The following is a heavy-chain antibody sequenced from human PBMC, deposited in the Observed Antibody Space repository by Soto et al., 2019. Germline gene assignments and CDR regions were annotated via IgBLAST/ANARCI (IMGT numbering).Heavy chain of an antibody. CDR1: GFTFGSYA. V-gene: IGHV3-30-3*01. D-gene: IGHD2-2*01. J-gene: IGHJ6*02. Sequence: GGSLRLSCAASGFTFGSYAMHWVRQAPGKGLEWVAVISYDGSNKYYADSVKGRFTISRDNSKNTLYLQMNSLRAEDTAVYYCARGGAVGDIVLVPAAMPIYYYYGMDVWGQGTTVTVSS. CDR3: ARGGAVGDIVLVPAAMPIYYYYGMDV. CDR2: ISYDGSNK.